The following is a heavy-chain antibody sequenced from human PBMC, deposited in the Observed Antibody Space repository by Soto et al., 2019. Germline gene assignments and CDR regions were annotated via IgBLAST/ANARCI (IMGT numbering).Heavy chain of an antibody. J-gene: IGHJ4*02. CDR1: GYTFTSYY. CDR2: INPGGGST. Sequence: QVQLVQSGAEVKKPGASVKVSCKASGYTFTSYYMHWVRQAPGQGLEWMGIINPGGGSTSNAKKFQGRVTMTRDTSTSTVYMELSSLRSEDTAVYYCARVRARIQQLVLGYWGQGTLVTVSS. CDR3: ARVRARIQQLVLGY. V-gene: IGHV1-46*01. D-gene: IGHD6-13*01.